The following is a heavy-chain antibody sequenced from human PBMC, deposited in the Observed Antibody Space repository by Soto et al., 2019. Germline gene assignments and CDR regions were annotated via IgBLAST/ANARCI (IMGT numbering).Heavy chain of an antibody. D-gene: IGHD6-6*01. CDR3: ARGYSSSLAFDI. Sequence: GGSLRLSCAASGFTVSSNYMSWVRQAPGKGLEWVSVIYSGGSTYYADSVKGRFTISRDNSKNTLYLQMNSLRAKDTAVYYCARGYSSSLAFDIWGQGTMVTVSS. CDR1: GFTVSSNY. J-gene: IGHJ3*02. CDR2: IYSGGST. V-gene: IGHV3-53*01.